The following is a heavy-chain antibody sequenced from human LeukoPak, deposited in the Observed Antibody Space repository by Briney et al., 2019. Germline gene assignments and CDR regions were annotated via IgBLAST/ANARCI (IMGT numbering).Heavy chain of an antibody. D-gene: IGHD2-15*01. J-gene: IGHJ6*03. CDR2: IYTSGST. Sequence: SGTLSLTCTVSGGSISSYYWSWIRQPAGKGLEWIGRIYTSGSTNYNPSLKSRVTMSVDTSKNQFSLKLSSVTAADTAVYYCARDIREYCSGGSCYRGGPISYYYYYYMDVWGKGTTVTVSS. CDR3: ARDIREYCSGGSCYRGGPISYYYYYYMDV. CDR1: GGSISSYY. V-gene: IGHV4-4*07.